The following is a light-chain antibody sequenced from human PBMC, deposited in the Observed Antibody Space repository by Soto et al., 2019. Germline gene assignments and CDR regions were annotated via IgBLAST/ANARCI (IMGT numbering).Light chain of an antibody. Sequence: DIQMTQSPSSLSASVGDRVTITCRASHDISNYLAWYLQKPGKVPKLLIYGASTLKSGVPSRFSGSGYGTDFTLTSSSLQPEDVATYYCQKYDSAPWTFGQGNKVEIK. CDR1: HDISNY. J-gene: IGKJ1*01. CDR2: GAS. V-gene: IGKV1-27*01. CDR3: QKYDSAPWT.